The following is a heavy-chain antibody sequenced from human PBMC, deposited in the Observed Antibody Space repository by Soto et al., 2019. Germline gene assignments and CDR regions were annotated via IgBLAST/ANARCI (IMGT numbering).Heavy chain of an antibody. J-gene: IGHJ6*02. D-gene: IGHD6-19*01. CDR2: ISYDGSNK. CDR3: ARELPSRIAVAYNYYYYGMDV. CDR1: GFTFSSYA. Sequence: QVQLVESGGGVVQPGRSLRLSCAASGFTFSSYAMHWVRQAPGKGLEWVAVISYDGSNKYYADSVKGRFTISRDNSKNTLYLQMNSLRAEDTAVYYCARELPSRIAVAYNYYYYGMDVWGQGTTVTVSS. V-gene: IGHV3-30*14.